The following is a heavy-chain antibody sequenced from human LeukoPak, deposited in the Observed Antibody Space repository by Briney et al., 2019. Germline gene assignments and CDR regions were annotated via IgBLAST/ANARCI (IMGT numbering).Heavy chain of an antibody. CDR2: ISSSSSYI. V-gene: IGHV3-21*01. Sequence: GGSLRLSCAASGFTFSSYAMSWVRQAPGKGLEWVSSISSSSSYIYYADSVKGRFTISRDNAKNSLYLQMNSLRAEDTAVYYCARAIWQQLNRGFDPWGQGTLVTVSS. CDR1: GFTFSSYA. J-gene: IGHJ5*02. CDR3: ARAIWQQLNRGFDP. D-gene: IGHD6-13*01.